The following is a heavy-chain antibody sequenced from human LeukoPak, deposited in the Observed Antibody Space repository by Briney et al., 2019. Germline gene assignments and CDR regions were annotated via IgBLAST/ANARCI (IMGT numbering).Heavy chain of an antibody. CDR1: GGTFSSYA. Sequence: ASVKVSCKASGGTFSSYAISWVRQAPGQGLEWMGRIIPILGIANYAQKFQGRVTITADKSTSTAYMELSSLRSEDTAVYYCARRGWRAAMVTQYMDVWGQGTTVTVSS. CDR2: IIPILGIA. V-gene: IGHV1-69*04. CDR3: ARRGWRAAMVTQYMDV. J-gene: IGHJ6*02. D-gene: IGHD5-18*01.